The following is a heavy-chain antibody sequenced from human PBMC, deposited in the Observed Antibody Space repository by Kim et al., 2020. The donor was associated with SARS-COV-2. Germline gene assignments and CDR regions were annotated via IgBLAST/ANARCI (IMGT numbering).Heavy chain of an antibody. CDR2: INPNSGGT. J-gene: IGHJ6*02. Sequence: ASVKVSCKASGYTFTGYYMHWVRQAPGQGLEWMGWINPNSGGTNYAQKFQGRVTMTRDTSISTAYMELSRLRSDDTAVYYCARDPTTVTTFPELFYGMDVWGQGTTVTVSS. CDR3: ARDPTTVTTFPELFYGMDV. V-gene: IGHV1-2*02. CDR1: GYTFTGYY. D-gene: IGHD4-17*01.